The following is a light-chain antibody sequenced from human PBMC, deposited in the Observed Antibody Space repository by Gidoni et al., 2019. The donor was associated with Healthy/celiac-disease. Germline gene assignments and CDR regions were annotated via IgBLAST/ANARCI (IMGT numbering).Light chain of an antibody. CDR3: QQYDSTPLT. CDR2: WAS. Sequence: DIVMTQSPDSLAVSLGERATNNKNYLAWYQQKPGQPPKLLIYWASTRESGVPDRFSGSGSGTDFTLTISSLQAEDVAVYYCQQYDSTPLTFGGGTKVEIK. V-gene: IGKV4-1*01. J-gene: IGKJ4*01. CDR1: NKNY.